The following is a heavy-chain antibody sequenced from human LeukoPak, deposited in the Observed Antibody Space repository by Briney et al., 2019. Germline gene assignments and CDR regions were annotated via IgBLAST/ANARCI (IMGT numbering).Heavy chain of an antibody. D-gene: IGHD3-3*01. J-gene: IGHJ1*01. V-gene: IGHV4-38-2*02. Sequence: SETLSLTCTVSGYSISSGYSWGWIRQPPGKGLEWIGSISHRGNVYYNPTLKRRVTISVDTSKNQFSLRLSSVTAADTAVYYCARDRSVLEYFQHWGQGTLVSVSA. CDR1: GYSISSGYS. CDR3: ARDRSVLEYFQH. CDR2: ISHRGNV.